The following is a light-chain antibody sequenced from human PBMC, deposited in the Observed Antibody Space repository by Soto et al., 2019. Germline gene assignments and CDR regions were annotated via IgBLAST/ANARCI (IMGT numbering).Light chain of an antibody. CDR2: VAS. CDR3: QLLNTCPLN. J-gene: IGKJ4*01. CDR1: QDISRY. Sequence: DIQLTQSPSFMSASVGDRVTITCRASQDISRYLAWYQQKPGQAPKLLIHVASTLQSGVPSRFSGSGSGTDFTLTIGRLQPEDFATYDCQLLNTCPLNFGGGTQMEIK. V-gene: IGKV1-9*01.